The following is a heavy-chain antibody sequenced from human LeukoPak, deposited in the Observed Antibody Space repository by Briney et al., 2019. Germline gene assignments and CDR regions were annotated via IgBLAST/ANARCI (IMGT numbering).Heavy chain of an antibody. J-gene: IGHJ4*02. CDR1: GFTFSNYA. CDR3: ARGLPPVMKYYFDY. CDR2: ITNGAGAT. Sequence: GGSLRLSCAASGFTFSNYAVTWVRQAPGKGLEWVATITNGAGATYYADSVKGRFTISRDDSKNTLYLQMNSLRAEDTAMYYCARGLPPVMKYYFDYWGQGTLVTVSS. V-gene: IGHV3-23*01. D-gene: IGHD4-11*01.